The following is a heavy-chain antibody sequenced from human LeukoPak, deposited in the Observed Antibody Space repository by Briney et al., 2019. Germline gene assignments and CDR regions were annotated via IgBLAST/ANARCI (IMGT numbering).Heavy chain of an antibody. D-gene: IGHD5-12*01. V-gene: IGHV4-39*07. CDR3: ARERTGDSGYDSDAFDI. Sequence: PSEILSLTCTVSGGSISSSSYYWGWIRQPPGKGLEWIGSIYYSGSTYYNPSLKSRVTISVDTSKNQFSLKLSSVTAADTAVYYCARERTGDSGYDSDAFDIWGQGTMVTVSS. CDR1: GGSISSSSYY. CDR2: IYYSGST. J-gene: IGHJ3*02.